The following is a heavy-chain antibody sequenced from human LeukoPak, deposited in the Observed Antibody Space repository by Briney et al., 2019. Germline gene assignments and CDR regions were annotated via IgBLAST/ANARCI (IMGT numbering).Heavy chain of an antibody. V-gene: IGHV5-51*01. J-gene: IGHJ2*01. D-gene: IGHD6-13*01. CDR1: GYRFTCYW. Sequence: GESLKISCKGSGYRFTCYWIGWVRQMPGKGLEWMGIIYPGDSDTRSSPSFQGQVTISVDKSISTAYLQWNSLKASDTGMYYCAREYSSSWYGYFDLWGRGTLVTVSS. CDR3: AREYSSSWYGYFDL. CDR2: IYPGDSDT.